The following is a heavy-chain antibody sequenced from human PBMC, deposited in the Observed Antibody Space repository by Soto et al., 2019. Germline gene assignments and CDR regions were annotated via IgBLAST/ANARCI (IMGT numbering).Heavy chain of an antibody. Sequence: PGGSLRLSCAASGFTFSSYGMHWVRQAPGKGLEWVAVIWYDGSNKYYADSVKGRFTISRDNSKNTLYLQMNSLRAEDTAVYYCARDLNYDSSGWGLDYWGQGTLVTVSS. CDR3: ARDLNYDSSGWGLDY. CDR1: GFTFSSYG. D-gene: IGHD3-22*01. V-gene: IGHV3-33*01. J-gene: IGHJ4*02. CDR2: IWYDGSNK.